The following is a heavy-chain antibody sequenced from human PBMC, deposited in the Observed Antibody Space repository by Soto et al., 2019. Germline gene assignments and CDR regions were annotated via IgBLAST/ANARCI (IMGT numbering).Heavy chain of an antibody. CDR2: INFDGSST. CDR1: GFTFTSYW. Sequence: EVQLVESGGGLVQPGGSLRVSCAASGFTFTSYWMQWVRQAPGKGLVWVSRINFDGSSTSYADSVKGRFTISRDNAKNTRPLEMNRLRAEDTAVYFCAINGYGFPFEHWGQGTLVTVSS. D-gene: IGHD3-16*01. CDR3: AINGYGFPFEH. J-gene: IGHJ1*01. V-gene: IGHV3-74*01.